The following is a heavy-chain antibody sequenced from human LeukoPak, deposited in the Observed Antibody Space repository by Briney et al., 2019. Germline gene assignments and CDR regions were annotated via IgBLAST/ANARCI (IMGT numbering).Heavy chain of an antibody. J-gene: IGHJ6*03. CDR3: AREALIEGFYYYMDV. V-gene: IGHV4-4*07. CDR1: GVSISSYY. CDR2: IYASGNI. Sequence: SETLSLTCTVSGVSISSYYWSWVRQPAGKGLEWIGRIYASGNINYNPSLKSRVTMSIGTSKNQFSLKVNSVTAADTAVYYCAREALIEGFYYYMDVWGKGTTVTVSS.